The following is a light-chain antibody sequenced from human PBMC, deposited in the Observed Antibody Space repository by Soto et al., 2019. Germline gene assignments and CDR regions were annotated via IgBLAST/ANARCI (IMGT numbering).Light chain of an antibody. J-gene: IGLJ1*01. CDR3: SSYTDSSTYV. Sequence: QSALTQPASVSGSPGQSITISCTGTSSDVGGYNYVSWYQQHPGKAPRVIIYEVTNRPSGVSNRFSDSKSGNTASLTISGLQAEDEADFYCSSYTDSSTYVFGTGTKLTVL. CDR2: EVT. CDR1: SSDVGGYNY. V-gene: IGLV2-14*01.